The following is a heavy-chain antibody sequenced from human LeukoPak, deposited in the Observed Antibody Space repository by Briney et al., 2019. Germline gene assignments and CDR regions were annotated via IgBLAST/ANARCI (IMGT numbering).Heavy chain of an antibody. CDR2: INHSGST. J-gene: IGHJ4*02. CDR1: GGSFSGYY. D-gene: IGHD3-22*01. Sequence: SETLSLTCAVYGGSFSGYYWSWIRQPPGKGLEWIGEINHSGSTNYNPSLKSRVTISVDTSKNQFSLKLSSVTAADTAVYYCARGRRSRNYYDSSGYYYPPFDYWGQETLVTVSS. CDR3: ARGRRSRNYYDSSGYYYPPFDY. V-gene: IGHV4-34*01.